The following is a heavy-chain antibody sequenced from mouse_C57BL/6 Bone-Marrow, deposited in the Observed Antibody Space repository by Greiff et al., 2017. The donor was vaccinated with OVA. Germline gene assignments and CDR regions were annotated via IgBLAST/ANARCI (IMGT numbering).Heavy chain of an antibody. V-gene: IGHV5-4*03. Sequence: EVKLVESGGGLVKPGGSLKLSCAASGFTFSSYAMSWVRQTPEKRLEWVATISDGGSYTYYPDNVKGRFTISRDNAKNNLYLQMSHLKSEDTAMYYCARGNWDDFDYWGHGTTLTVSS. CDR2: ISDGGSYT. J-gene: IGHJ2*01. D-gene: IGHD4-1*01. CDR1: GFTFSSYA. CDR3: ARGNWDDFDY.